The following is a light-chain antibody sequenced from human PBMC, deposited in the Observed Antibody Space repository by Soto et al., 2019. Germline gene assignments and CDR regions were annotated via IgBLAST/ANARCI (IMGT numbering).Light chain of an antibody. Sequence: QSALTQPASVSGSPGQSITISCTGSSNDVGDNKYVSWYQQHPGKAPKLMIYDVSNRPSGVSNRFSGSKFGNTASLTISGLQAEDEADYYCSSFTTGNTRVFGGGTKLTVL. CDR3: SSFTTGNTRV. CDR2: DVS. CDR1: SNDVGDNKY. V-gene: IGLV2-14*01. J-gene: IGLJ3*02.